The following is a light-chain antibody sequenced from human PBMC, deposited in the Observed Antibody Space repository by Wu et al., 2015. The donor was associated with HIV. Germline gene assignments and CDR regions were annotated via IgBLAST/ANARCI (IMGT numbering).Light chain of an antibody. Sequence: DIQMTQSPSSLSASVGDRVTITCRASQGISNFLAWYQQKPGKPPKVLIYAASTLQSGVPSRFMAVDLGQISLSPSAACSLKMFATYNCQKYNTAPWTFGQGTKVEMK. CDR2: AAS. V-gene: IGKV1-27*01. CDR3: QKYNTAPWT. CDR1: QGISNF. J-gene: IGKJ1*01.